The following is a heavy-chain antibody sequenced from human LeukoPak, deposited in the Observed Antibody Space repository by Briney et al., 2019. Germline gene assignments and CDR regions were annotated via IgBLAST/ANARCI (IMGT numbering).Heavy chain of an antibody. CDR3: TRVGYIDEGIDY. Sequence: GGSLRLSCAAFGFTFSSYWMSWVRQAPGKGLEWVANIKQDGSEKYYVDSVKGRFTISRDNAKNSLYLQINSLRAEDTAIYYCTRVGYIDEGIDYWGQGTLVTVSS. CDR2: IKQDGSEK. CDR1: GFTFSSYW. D-gene: IGHD5-24*01. J-gene: IGHJ4*02. V-gene: IGHV3-7*04.